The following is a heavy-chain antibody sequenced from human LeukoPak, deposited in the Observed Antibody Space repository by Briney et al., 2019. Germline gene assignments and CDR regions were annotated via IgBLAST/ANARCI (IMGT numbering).Heavy chain of an antibody. CDR2: IYYSGST. CDR3: ARDQRGYSSSWLDY. Sequence: KPSETLSLTCTVSGGSISRYYWSWIRQPPGKGLEWIGYIYYSGSTNYNPSLKSRVTISVDTSKNQFSLKLSSVTAADTAVYYCARDQRGYSSSWLDYWGQGTLVTVSS. D-gene: IGHD6-13*01. J-gene: IGHJ4*02. V-gene: IGHV4-59*01. CDR1: GGSISRYY.